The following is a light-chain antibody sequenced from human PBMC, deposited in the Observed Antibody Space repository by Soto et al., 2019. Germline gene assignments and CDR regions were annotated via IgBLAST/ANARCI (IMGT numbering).Light chain of an antibody. CDR2: GAS. Sequence: EIVLTQSPGTLSLSPGERATLSCRASQSVSSSYLAWYQQKPGQAPRLLIYGASSRVTGIPDRLSGSGSGTEFTLTISRLEPEDFAVYYCQQYGSSPNTFGQGTKLEIK. J-gene: IGKJ2*01. CDR1: QSVSSSY. CDR3: QQYGSSPNT. V-gene: IGKV3-20*01.